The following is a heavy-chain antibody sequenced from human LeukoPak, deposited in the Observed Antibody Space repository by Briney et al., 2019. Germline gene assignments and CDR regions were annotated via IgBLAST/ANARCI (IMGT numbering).Heavy chain of an antibody. J-gene: IGHJ4*02. Sequence: GGSLRLSCAASGFTFSSYAMSWVRQAPGKGLEWVSAISGSGGSTYYADSVKGRFTISRDNSKNTLYLQMNSLRPEDTAVYYCARYSSSSSYFDYWGQGTLVTVSS. CDR2: ISGSGGST. CDR1: GFTFSSYA. V-gene: IGHV3-23*01. CDR3: ARYSSSSSYFDY. D-gene: IGHD6-6*01.